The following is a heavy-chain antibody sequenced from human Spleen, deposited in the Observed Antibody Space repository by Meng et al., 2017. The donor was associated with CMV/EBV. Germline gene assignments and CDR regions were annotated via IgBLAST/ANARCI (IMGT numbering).Heavy chain of an antibody. D-gene: IGHD3-3*01. Sequence: RLSCAGSGFTFSDYYRSWIRQAPGKGLEWISYISGSDNTIRYAASVKGRFTISRDNARNSLYLQMNSLRAEDTAFYYCARGGTYYTYWGQGTLVTVSS. CDR3: ARGGTYYTY. CDR2: ISGSDNTI. V-gene: IGHV3-11*01. CDR1: GFTFSDYY. J-gene: IGHJ4*02.